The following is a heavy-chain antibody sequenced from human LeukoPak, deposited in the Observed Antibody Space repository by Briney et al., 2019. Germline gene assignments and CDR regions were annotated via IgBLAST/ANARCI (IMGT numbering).Heavy chain of an antibody. CDR1: GGSISFYY. D-gene: IGHD3-3*01. CDR3: ARDSRYYDLWSGYVDY. Sequence: PSETLSLTCTVSGGSISFYYWTRIRQSAGKGLEWIGRIYTGGNTNYNPSLKSRATLSIDTSKNQFSLMLTSVTAADTAVYYCARDSRYYDLWSGYVDYWGQGILVTVSS. J-gene: IGHJ4*02. CDR2: IYTGGNT. V-gene: IGHV4-4*07.